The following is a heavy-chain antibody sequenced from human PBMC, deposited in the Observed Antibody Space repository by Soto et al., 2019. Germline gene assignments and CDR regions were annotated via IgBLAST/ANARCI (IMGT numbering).Heavy chain of an antibody. Sequence: EVQLVESGGGLVQPGGSLRLSCAASGFTFSSYWMHWVRQTPGKGLVWVSRIDREGSDTAYADSVKGRFTISRDNAKNTLYLQMNSLRAEDTSVYYCARATTTVTTRPTQGYWGQGTLVTASS. V-gene: IGHV3-74*01. CDR2: IDREGSDT. J-gene: IGHJ4*02. CDR1: GFTFSSYW. CDR3: ARATTTVTTRPTQGY. D-gene: IGHD4-17*01.